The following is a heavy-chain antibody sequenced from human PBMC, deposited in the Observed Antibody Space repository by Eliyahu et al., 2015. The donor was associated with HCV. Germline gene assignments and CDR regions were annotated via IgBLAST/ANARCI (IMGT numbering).Heavy chain of an antibody. CDR1: GFTFSSYG. CDR2: ISYDGSNK. D-gene: IGHD2-15*01. Sequence: QVQLVESGGGVVQPGRSLRLSCAASGFTFSSYGRHWVRQAPGKGLEWVAVISYDGSNKYYADSVKGRFTISRDNSKNTLYLQMNSLRAEDTAVYYCAKELGVVVAATPDGPFDPWGQGTLVTVSS. CDR3: AKELGVVVAATPDGPFDP. V-gene: IGHV3-30*18. J-gene: IGHJ5*02.